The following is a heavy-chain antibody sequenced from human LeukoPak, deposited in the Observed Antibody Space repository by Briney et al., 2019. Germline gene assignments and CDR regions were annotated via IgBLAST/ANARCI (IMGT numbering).Heavy chain of an antibody. J-gene: IGHJ1*01. CDR2: IIPIFGTA. V-gene: IGHV1-69*05. Sequence: GASVKVSFKASGGTFSSYAISWVRQAPGQGLEWMGRIIPIFGTANYAQKFQGRVTITTDESTSTAYMELSSLRSEDTAVYYCASGSGVIGYFQHWGQGTLVTVSS. D-gene: IGHD3-16*02. CDR3: ASGSGVIGYFQH. CDR1: GGTFSSYA.